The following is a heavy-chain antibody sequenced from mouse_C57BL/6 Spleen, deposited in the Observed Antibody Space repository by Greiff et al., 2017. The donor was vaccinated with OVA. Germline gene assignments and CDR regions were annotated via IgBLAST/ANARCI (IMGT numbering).Heavy chain of an antibody. J-gene: IGHJ1*03. Sequence: QVQLQQSGAELVRPGSSVKLSCKASGYTFTSYWMHWVKQRPIQGLEWIGNIDPSDSETHYNQKFKDKATLTVDKSSSTAYMQLSSLTSEDSAVYYCARGRYDGYYGWYFDVWGTGTTVTVSS. CDR3: ARGRYDGYYGWYFDV. D-gene: IGHD2-3*01. CDR2: IDPSDSET. CDR1: GYTFTSYW. V-gene: IGHV1-52*01.